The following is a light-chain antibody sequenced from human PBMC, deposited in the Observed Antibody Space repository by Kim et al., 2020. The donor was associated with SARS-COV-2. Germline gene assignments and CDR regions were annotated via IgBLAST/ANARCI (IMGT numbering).Light chain of an antibody. J-gene: IGKJ2*02. CDR3: QQYNNWRT. CDR2: GTS. Sequence: EIVMMQSPATLSVSPGERATLSCRASQSVSSNLAWYQQKPGQAPRLLIYGTSTRATGIPARFSGSGSGTEFTLTISSLQSEDFAVYYCQQYNNWRTFGQGTKLEI. CDR1: QSVSSN. V-gene: IGKV3-15*01.